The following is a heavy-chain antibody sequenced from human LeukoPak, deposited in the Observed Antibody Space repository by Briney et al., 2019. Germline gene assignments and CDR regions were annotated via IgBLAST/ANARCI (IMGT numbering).Heavy chain of an antibody. V-gene: IGHV3-7*01. CDR2: VRQDGNET. Sequence: GGCLRLSCVPSLFTFIKLWISGVRPPPRRGRGWVASVRQDGNETYYVDSVKCRFTISRDNAKNSLSLEMSSLRVEDTAVYYCCGYYDSGSFPSWGQGTLVTVSS. D-gene: IGHD3-10*01. CDR3: CGYYDSGSFPS. J-gene: IGHJ5*02. CDR1: LFTFIKLW.